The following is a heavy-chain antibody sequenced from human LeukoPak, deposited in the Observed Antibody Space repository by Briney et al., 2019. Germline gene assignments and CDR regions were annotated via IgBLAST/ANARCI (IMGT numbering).Heavy chain of an antibody. CDR1: SGSITTSRYC. D-gene: IGHD3-22*01. Sequence: SETLSLTCAVSSGSITTSRYCWGWIRQPPGKGLEWIGSGSYSGTTYYNPSLKGRVTISMNTSRKQFSLRLSSVTAADTAVYYRAMHVYYFDTSDSYYSFDDWGQGTLVTVSS. CDR3: AMHVYYFDTSDSYYSFDD. V-gene: IGHV4-39*01. J-gene: IGHJ4*02. CDR2: GSYSGTT.